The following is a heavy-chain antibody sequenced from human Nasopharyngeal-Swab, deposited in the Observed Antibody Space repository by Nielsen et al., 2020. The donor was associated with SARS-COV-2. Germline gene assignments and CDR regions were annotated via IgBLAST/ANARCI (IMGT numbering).Heavy chain of an antibody. J-gene: IGHJ4*02. CDR1: GFSFSDSW. CDR3: ARDFDKTGD. D-gene: IGHD7-27*01. V-gene: IGHV3-74*01. CDR2: INSDGSRT. Sequence: GGSLRLSCAASGFSFSDSWIHWVRQAPGKGLVWVSRINSDGSRTGYADSVKGRFTVSRDNAKNTVFLQMNSLRAEDTAVYYCARDFDKTGDWGQGTLVTVSS.